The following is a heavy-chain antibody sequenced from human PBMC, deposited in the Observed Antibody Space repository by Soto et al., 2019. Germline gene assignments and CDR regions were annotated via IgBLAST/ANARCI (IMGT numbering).Heavy chain of an antibody. CDR1: GFAFSDYW. CDR2: INSDGSGT. J-gene: IGHJ4*02. V-gene: IGHV3-74*01. Sequence: VQLVESGGGLVQPGGSLRLSCATSGFAFSDYWMHWARQVPGKGLVWLSRINSDGSGTGYADSVRGRFTIFRDNAKRTVYRQMNSLTVEERAVYYCVEEGGAGTGYWGRGTMVPVSS. CDR3: VEEGGAGTGY.